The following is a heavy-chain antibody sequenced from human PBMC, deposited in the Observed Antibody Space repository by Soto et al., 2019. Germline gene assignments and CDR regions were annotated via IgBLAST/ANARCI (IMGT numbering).Heavy chain of an antibody. J-gene: IGHJ4*02. D-gene: IGHD3-3*01. Sequence: GALVKVSCKASGYTFTSYAMHWVRQAPGQRLEWMGWINAGNGNTKYSQKFQGRVTITRDTSASTAYMELSSLRSEDTAVYYCARSDGVLRFLEWLLYFDYWGQGTLVTVS. CDR2: INAGNGNT. CDR1: GYTFTSYA. CDR3: ARSDGVLRFLEWLLYFDY. V-gene: IGHV1-3*01.